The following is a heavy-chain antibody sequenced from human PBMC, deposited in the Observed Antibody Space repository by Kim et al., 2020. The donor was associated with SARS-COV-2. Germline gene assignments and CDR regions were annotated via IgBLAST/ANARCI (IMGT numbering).Heavy chain of an antibody. D-gene: IGHD3-22*01. J-gene: IGHJ2*01. CDR3: ARLYLSLAGYYDSSGYQYWYFDL. CDR1: GYSFTSYW. Sequence: GESLKISCKGSGYSFTSYWIGWVRQMPGKGLEWMGIIYPGDSDTRYSPSFQGQVTISADKSISTAYLQWSSLKASDTAMYYCARLYLSLAGYYDSSGYQYWYFDLWGRGTLVTVSS. V-gene: IGHV5-51*01. CDR2: IYPGDSDT.